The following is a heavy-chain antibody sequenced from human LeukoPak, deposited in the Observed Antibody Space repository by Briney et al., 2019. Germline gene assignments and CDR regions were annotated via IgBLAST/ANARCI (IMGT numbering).Heavy chain of an antibody. CDR2: IRSKAYGGTT. V-gene: IGHV3-49*05. J-gene: IGHJ4*02. CDR1: GFTFGDYA. CDR3: TRGDRSSTSCYMGNDY. D-gene: IGHD2-2*02. Sequence: KTGGSLRLSCTASGFTFGDYAMSWFRQAPGKGLEWVGFIRSKAYGGTTEYAASVKGRFTISRDDSKSIAYLQMNSLKTEDTAVYYCTRGDRSSTSCYMGNDYWGQGTLVTVSS.